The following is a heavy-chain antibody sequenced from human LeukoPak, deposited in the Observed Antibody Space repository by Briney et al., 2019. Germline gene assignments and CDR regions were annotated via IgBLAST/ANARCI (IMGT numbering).Heavy chain of an antibody. J-gene: IGHJ4*02. D-gene: IGHD4-17*01. V-gene: IGHV4-59*12. CDR3: ARAPDYGDSYCFDY. CDR1: GGSISSYY. CDR2: VFYSGST. Sequence: SETLSLTCTVSGGSISSYYWSWIRQPPGEGLEWIGYVFYSGSTNYNPSLKSRVTISLDTSKNQFSLKLSSVTAADTAVYYCARAPDYGDSYCFDYWGQGTLVTVSS.